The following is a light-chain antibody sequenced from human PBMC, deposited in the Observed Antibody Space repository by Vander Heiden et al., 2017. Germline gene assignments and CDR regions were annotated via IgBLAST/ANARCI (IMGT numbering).Light chain of an antibody. Sequence: SYDPTQPPSVSVSPGQTARITCSGDALPKKYAYWYQQKPGQAPVLVIYKDSERPSGIPERFSGSSSGTTVTLTISGVQAEDEADYYCQSADSSGTHVVFGGGTKLTVL. CDR1: ALPKKY. V-gene: IGLV3-25*03. CDR2: KDS. CDR3: QSADSSGTHVV. J-gene: IGLJ2*01.